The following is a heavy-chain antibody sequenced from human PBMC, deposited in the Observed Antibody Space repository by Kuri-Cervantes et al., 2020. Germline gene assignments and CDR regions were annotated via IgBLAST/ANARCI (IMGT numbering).Heavy chain of an antibody. CDR2: IWYDGSNK. V-gene: IGHV3-33*06. Sequence: LSLTCAASGFTFSSYGMHWVRQAPGKGLEWVAVIWYDGSNKYYADSVKGRFTISRDNSKNTLYLQMNSLRAEDTAVYYCAKADGYCSGGSCYPFDPWGQGTLVTVSS. J-gene: IGHJ5*02. CDR1: GFTFSSYG. CDR3: AKADGYCSGGSCYPFDP. D-gene: IGHD2-15*01.